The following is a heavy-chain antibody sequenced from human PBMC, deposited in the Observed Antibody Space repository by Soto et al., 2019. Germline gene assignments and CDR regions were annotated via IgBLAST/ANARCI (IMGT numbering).Heavy chain of an antibody. V-gene: IGHV4-4*02. D-gene: IGHD6-13*01. J-gene: IGHJ3*02. CDR1: SGSISSSNW. Sequence: QVQLQESGPGLVKPSGTLSLTCAVSSGSISSSNWWSWVRQPPGKGLEWIGEIYHSGSTNYNPSLKSRVTISVDKSKNQFSLKLSSVTAADTAVYYCASTRMYSSSWWRETAGWYAFDIWGQGTMVTVSS. CDR2: IYHSGST. CDR3: ASTRMYSSSWWRETAGWYAFDI.